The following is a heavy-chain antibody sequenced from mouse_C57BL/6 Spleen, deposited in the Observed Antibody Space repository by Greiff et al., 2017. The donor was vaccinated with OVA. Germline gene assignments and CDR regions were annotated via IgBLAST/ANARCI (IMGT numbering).Heavy chain of an antibody. CDR1: GFSFNTYA. J-gene: IGHJ1*03. V-gene: IGHV10-1*01. D-gene: IGHD3-1*01. CDR2: IRSKSNNYAT. Sequence: EVMLVESGGGLVQPKGSLKLSCAASGFSFNTYAMNWVRQAPGKGLEWVARIRSKSNNYATYYADSVKDRFTISRDDSESMLYLQMNNLKTEDTAMYYCVRHWSGFDVWGTGTTVTVSS. CDR3: VRHWSGFDV.